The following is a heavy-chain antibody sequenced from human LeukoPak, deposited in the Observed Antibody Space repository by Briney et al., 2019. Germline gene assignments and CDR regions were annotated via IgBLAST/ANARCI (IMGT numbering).Heavy chain of an antibody. CDR1: GDSVSSAYYY. CDR3: ARDYTGDYDSSGYLYYVDY. Sequence: SETLSLTCTVSGDSVSSAYYYWRWIRQPPGKGLEWIGYIYCSGSTNYNPSLKSRVTMSIDTSKSQFSLKLSSVTAADTAVYYCARDYTGDYDSSGYLYYVDYWGLGALVTVSS. V-gene: IGHV4-61*01. CDR2: IYCSGST. J-gene: IGHJ4*02. D-gene: IGHD3-22*01.